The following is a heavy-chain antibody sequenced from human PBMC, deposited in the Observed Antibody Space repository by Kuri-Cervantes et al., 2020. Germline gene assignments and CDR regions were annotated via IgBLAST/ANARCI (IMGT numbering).Heavy chain of an antibody. D-gene: IGHD4-23*01. CDR1: GYTFTSYG. J-gene: IGHJ6*02. CDR3: ARDDAVAGQGGYYYYYGMDV. V-gene: IGHV1-18*01. Sequence: ASVKVSCKASGYTFTSYGISWVRQAPGQGLEWMGWISAYNGNTNYAQKLQGRVTMTTDTSTSTAYMELRSLRSDDTAVYYCARDDAVAGQGGYYYYYGMDVWGQGTTVTVSS. CDR2: ISAYNGNT.